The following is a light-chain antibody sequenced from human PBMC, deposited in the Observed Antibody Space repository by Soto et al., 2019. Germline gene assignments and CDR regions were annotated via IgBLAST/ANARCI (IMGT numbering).Light chain of an antibody. J-gene: IGLJ1*01. Sequence: QSALPQPASVSGSPGQSIAISCTGTSSDVGGYNSVSWYQQHPGKAPKLMIYNVSNRPSGVSDRFSGSKSGNTASLTISGLQAEDEADYYCSSYTSSNTYVFGTGTRSPS. CDR3: SSYTSSNTYV. CDR1: SSDVGGYNS. CDR2: NVS. V-gene: IGLV2-14*03.